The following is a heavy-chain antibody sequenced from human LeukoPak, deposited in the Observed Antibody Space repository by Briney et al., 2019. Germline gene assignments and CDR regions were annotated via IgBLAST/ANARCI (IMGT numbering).Heavy chain of an antibody. J-gene: IGHJ3*02. CDR3: ARAPVYSSGWYLSDAFDI. D-gene: IGHD6-19*01. Sequence: ASVKVSCEASGYTFTSYGISWVRQAPGQGLEWMGWISAYNGNTNYAQKLQGRVTMTTDTSTSTAYMELRSLRSDDTAVYYCARAPVYSSGWYLSDAFDIWGQGTMVTVSS. V-gene: IGHV1-18*01. CDR2: ISAYNGNT. CDR1: GYTFTSYG.